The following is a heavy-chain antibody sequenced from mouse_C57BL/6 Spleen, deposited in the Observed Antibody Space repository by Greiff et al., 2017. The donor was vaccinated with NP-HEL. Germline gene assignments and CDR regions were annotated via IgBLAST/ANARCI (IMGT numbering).Heavy chain of an antibody. CDR3: SRSGNYYGSNDY. CDR2: IYPGDGDT. D-gene: IGHD1-1*01. V-gene: IGHV1-80*01. J-gene: IGHJ2*01. CDR1: GYAFSSYW. Sequence: VQLQQSGAELVKPGASVKISCKASGYAFSSYWMNWVKQRPGKGLEWIGQIYPGDGDTNYNGKFKGKATLTADKSSSTAYMQRSSLTSEDSAVCFCSRSGNYYGSNDYWGQGTTLTVSS.